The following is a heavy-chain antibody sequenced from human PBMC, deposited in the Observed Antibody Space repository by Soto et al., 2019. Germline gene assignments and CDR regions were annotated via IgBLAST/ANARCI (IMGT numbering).Heavy chain of an antibody. D-gene: IGHD2-21*01. Sequence: EVQLVKSGGGLVQPGGVLRLSCAASGFTFSDFWLHWVRQAPEKGLVWVSRIKSDGGSANYADSVKGRFTIFRDNAKNTVYLQMDSLRAEDTAVYYCARGTKGAYYVDVWGKGTTVTVSS. J-gene: IGHJ6*03. CDR3: ARGTKGAYYVDV. CDR1: GFTFSDFW. CDR2: IKSDGGSA. V-gene: IGHV3-74*01.